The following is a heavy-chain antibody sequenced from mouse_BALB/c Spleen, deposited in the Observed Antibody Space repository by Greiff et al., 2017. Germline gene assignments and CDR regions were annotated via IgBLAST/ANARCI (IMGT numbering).Heavy chain of an antibody. Sequence: EVQGVESGGGLVQPGGSRKLSCAASGFTFSSFGMHWVRQAPEKGLEWVAYISSGSSTIYYADTVKGRFTISRDNPKNTLFLQMTSLRSEDTAMYYCARSGGYLSDYWGQGTTLTVSS. J-gene: IGHJ2*01. CDR1: GFTFSSFG. D-gene: IGHD2-3*01. CDR3: ARSGGYLSDY. CDR2: ISSGSSTI. V-gene: IGHV5-17*02.